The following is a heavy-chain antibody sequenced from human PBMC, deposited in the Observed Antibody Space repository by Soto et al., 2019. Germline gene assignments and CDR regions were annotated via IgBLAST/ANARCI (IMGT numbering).Heavy chain of an antibody. V-gene: IGHV3-74*01. CDR2: IESDGSST. CDR1: GFTFSTYW. CDR3: ARDSGYDAGLDY. Sequence: EVQLVESGGGLVQPGGSLRLSCAASGFTFSTYWMHWVRQVTGKGLVWVSRIESDGSSTTYADSVKGRFTISRDNAKNTLYLQLNSLRAEDTAVYYCARDSGYDAGLDYWGQGTLVTVSS. D-gene: IGHD5-12*01. J-gene: IGHJ4*02.